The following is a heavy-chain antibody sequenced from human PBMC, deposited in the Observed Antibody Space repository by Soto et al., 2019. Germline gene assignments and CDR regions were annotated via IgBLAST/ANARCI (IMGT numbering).Heavy chain of an antibody. CDR1: GFSFSGYW. CDR3: VRATGRGDN. D-gene: IGHD3-16*01. Sequence: EVHLVESGGGLAQPGGSLRLSCAASGFSFSGYWMHWVRQAPGKGLVWVARINTDGTNTLYADFVKGRFTISRDNARDTLYLQMNSLRADDTAVYYCVRATGRGDNWGQGTLVTVSS. J-gene: IGHJ4*02. CDR2: INTDGTNT. V-gene: IGHV3-74*01.